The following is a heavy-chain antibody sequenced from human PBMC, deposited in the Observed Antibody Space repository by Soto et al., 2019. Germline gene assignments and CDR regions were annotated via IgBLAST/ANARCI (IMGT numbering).Heavy chain of an antibody. CDR1: GFTFSTYW. D-gene: IGHD3-22*01. CDR3: ATGGSGYFRY. CDR2: IKTDGSYT. Sequence: EVQLVESGGGLVQPGGSLRLSCAASGFTFSTYWMHWVRKAPGKGLEWVSRIKTDGSYTNYADSVKCRFTNSRDNAKNTLFLQIDSLGAEDTSVYLSATGGSGYFRYWGQGTLVTVSS. J-gene: IGHJ4*02. V-gene: IGHV3-74*01.